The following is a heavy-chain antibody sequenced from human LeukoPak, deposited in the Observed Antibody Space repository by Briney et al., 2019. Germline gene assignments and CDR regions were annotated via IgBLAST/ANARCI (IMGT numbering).Heavy chain of an antibody. CDR1: GGSFSGHY. V-gene: IGHV4-34*01. CDR2: INHSGST. J-gene: IGHJ4*02. Sequence: SETLSLTCAVYGGSFSGHYWSWIRQPPGKWLEWIGEINHSGSTYYNPPLKSRVTISVDTSKNQFSLRLSSVTAADTAVYYCARRNDYGDNEPFDSWGQGTLVTVSS. D-gene: IGHD4-17*01. CDR3: ARRNDYGDNEPFDS.